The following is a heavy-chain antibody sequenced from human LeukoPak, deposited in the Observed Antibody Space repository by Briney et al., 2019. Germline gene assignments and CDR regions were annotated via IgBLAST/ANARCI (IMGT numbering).Heavy chain of an antibody. CDR3: AEGLREYDFWSGYAT. V-gene: IGHV3-23*01. CDR1: GFTFSSYA. J-gene: IGHJ5*02. D-gene: IGHD3-3*01. Sequence: GGSLRLSCAASGFTFSSYAMMWVRQAPGKGLDWVSTISVSGGSPNYADSVKGRFTISRDNSKNTLFLQMNSLRAEDTALYYCAEGLREYDFWSGYATWGQGTLVTVSS. CDR2: ISVSGGSP.